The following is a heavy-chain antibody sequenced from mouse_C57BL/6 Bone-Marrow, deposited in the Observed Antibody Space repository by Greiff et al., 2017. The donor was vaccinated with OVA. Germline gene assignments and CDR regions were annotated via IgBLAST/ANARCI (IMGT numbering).Heavy chain of an antibody. CDR2: ISYDGSN. J-gene: IGHJ4*01. CDR1: GYSITSGYY. D-gene: IGHD2-1*01. CDR3: ARERGGNASYAMDY. V-gene: IGHV3-6*01. Sequence: EVQLQQSGPGLVKPSQSLSLTCSVTGYSITSGYYWNWIRQFPGNKLEWMGYISYDGSNNYNPSLKNRISITRDTSKNQFFLKLNSVTTEDTATYYCARERGGNASYAMDYWGQGTSVTVSS.